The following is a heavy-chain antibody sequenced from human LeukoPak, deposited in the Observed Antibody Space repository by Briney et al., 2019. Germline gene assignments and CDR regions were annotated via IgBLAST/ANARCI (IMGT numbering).Heavy chain of an antibody. CDR3: ARDPSRSCAGGNCFSS. CDR2: VFFSGNT. Sequence: SETLSLTCTVSGDSISTSSYYWGWIRQPPGKGLEWIGSVFFSGNTYYEPSLKSRVTISMATSTNQFSLNVRSVSAADTAVYYCARDPSRSCAGGNCFSSWGQGTLVIVSS. V-gene: IGHV4-39*07. D-gene: IGHD2-15*01. J-gene: IGHJ5*02. CDR1: GDSISTSSYY.